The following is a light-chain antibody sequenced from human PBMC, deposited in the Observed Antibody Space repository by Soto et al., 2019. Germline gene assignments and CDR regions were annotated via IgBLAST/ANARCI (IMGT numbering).Light chain of an antibody. Sequence: IVMTQSPATLSVSPGERATLSCRASQSVGTNLAWYHQKPGQAPRLLISGASTRATGVPARFTGSGSGTEFTLTFSSLQSEDLAVYYGQQYYNWPPTFGRGTKVEIK. CDR2: GAS. CDR1: QSVGTN. CDR3: QQYYNWPPT. V-gene: IGKV3-15*01. J-gene: IGKJ1*01.